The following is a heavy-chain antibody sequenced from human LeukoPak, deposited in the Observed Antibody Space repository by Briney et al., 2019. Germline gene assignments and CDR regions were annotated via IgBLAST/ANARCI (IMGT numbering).Heavy chain of an antibody. CDR3: AKESGYDWGFNSFDY. Sequence: SGGSLRLSCAGSGFTFDDYSMDWVRQAPGEGLEWVSGISWNSGSIGYADSVKGRFTISRDNAKNSLYLQMNSLRADDTALYYCAKESGYDWGFNSFDYWGQGTLVTVSS. J-gene: IGHJ4*02. CDR1: GFTFDDYS. V-gene: IGHV3-9*01. CDR2: ISWNSGSI. D-gene: IGHD5-12*01.